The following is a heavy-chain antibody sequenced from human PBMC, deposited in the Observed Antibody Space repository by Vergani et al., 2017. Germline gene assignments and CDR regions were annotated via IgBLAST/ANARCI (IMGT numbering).Heavy chain of an antibody. CDR3: ANLVTQAPGDY. V-gene: IGHV3-30*18. D-gene: IGHD2-21*02. CDR1: GFTFSSYG. Sequence: QVQLVESGGGVVQPGRSLRLSCAASGFTFSSYGMHWVRQAPGKGLEWVAVISYDGSNKYYAESVKGRFTITRDNSKNTLYLQMNSLSADDTAVYYCANLVTQAPGDYWGQGTLVTVSS. J-gene: IGHJ4*02. CDR2: ISYDGSNK.